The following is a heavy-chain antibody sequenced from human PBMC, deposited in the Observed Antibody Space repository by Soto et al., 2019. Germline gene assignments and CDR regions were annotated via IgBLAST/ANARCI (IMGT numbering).Heavy chain of an antibody. D-gene: IGHD3-3*01. CDR3: AKGPRKRITIFGVAHYGMDV. CDR1: GFTFSSYG. CDR2: ISYDGSNK. Sequence: ESGGGVVQPGRSLRLSCAASGFTFSSYGMHWVRQAPGKGLEWVAVISYDGSNKYYADSVKGRFTISRDNSKNTPYLQMNSLRAEDTAVYYCAKGPRKRITIFGVAHYGMDVWGQGTTVTVSS. J-gene: IGHJ6*02. V-gene: IGHV3-30*18.